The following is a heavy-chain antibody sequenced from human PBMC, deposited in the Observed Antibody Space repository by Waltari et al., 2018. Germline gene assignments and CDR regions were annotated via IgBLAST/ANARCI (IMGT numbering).Heavy chain of an antibody. CDR3: ARELGQQLVPYYYYYYGMDV. D-gene: IGHD6-13*01. Sequence: QVQLVQSGAEVKKPGASVKVSCKASGYTFTSYDINWVRQATGQGLEWMGWGNPNKGNTGYAQKVQGRVTITSDTSISTAYMELSSLRSEDTAVYYCARELGQQLVPYYYYYYGMDVWGQGTTVTVSS. V-gene: IGHV1-8*03. CDR1: GYTFTSYD. J-gene: IGHJ6*02. CDR2: GNPNKGNT.